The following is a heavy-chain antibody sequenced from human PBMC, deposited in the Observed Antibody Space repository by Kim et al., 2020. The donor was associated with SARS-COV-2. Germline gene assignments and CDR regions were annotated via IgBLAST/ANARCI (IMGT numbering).Heavy chain of an antibody. J-gene: IGHJ4*02. CDR3: EASDF. V-gene: IGHV3-23*01. CDR2: ISASGLGT. CDR1: GFTFSNYA. Sequence: GGSLRLSCAASGFTFSNYAMSWTRQAPGKGLEWVSTISASGLGTHYADSVRGRFTISRDIPRAHCFLQMSSLRVEDTAVYYCEASDFWGQGALVTVSS.